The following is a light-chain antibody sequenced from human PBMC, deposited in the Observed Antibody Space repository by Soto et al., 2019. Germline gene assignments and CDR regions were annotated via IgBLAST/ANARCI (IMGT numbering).Light chain of an antibody. CDR2: GVS. Sequence: QSVLTKPASVSGSPGQSITISCTGTGSDIGNYNYVSWYQQHPGQAPTLMIYGVSNRPSGVYNRFSGFKTGYEASVTISGLQADDEADYYCSPYTSYTTLWVFGGGTQLTVL. CDR3: SPYTSYTTLWV. CDR1: GSDIGNYNY. V-gene: IGLV2-14*01. J-gene: IGLJ3*02.